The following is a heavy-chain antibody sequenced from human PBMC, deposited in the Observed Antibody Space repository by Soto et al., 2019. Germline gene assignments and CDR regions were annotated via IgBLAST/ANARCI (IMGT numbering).Heavy chain of an antibody. D-gene: IGHD1-26*01. J-gene: IGHJ6*02. CDR3: ARGRWGASPPPSYYGMDI. Sequence: GESLKISCKGSGYSFTSYWISWVRQMPGKGLEWMGRIDPSDSYTNYSPSFQGHVTISADKSISTAYLQWSSLKASDTAMYYCARGRWGASPPPSYYGMDIWGQGTTVTVCS. CDR2: IDPSDSYT. V-gene: IGHV5-10-1*01. CDR1: GYSFTSYW.